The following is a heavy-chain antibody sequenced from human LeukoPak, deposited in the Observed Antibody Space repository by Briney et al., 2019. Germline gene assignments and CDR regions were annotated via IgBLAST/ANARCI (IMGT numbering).Heavy chain of an antibody. D-gene: IGHD5-12*01. Sequence: GGSLRLSCAASGFTFSSYWMSWVRQVPGKGLEWVANIKKDGSETYYVDSVKGRFTISRDNAKNSLYLQMNSLRAEDTAMYYCARGRYSGTTYYLDYWGQGTLVTVSS. CDR3: ARGRYSGTTYYLDY. V-gene: IGHV3-7*03. CDR1: GFTFSSYW. J-gene: IGHJ4*02. CDR2: IKKDGSET.